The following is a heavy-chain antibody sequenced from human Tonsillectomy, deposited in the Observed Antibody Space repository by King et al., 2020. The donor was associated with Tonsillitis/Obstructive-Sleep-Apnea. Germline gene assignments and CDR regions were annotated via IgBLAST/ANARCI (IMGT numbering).Heavy chain of an antibody. CDR1: GFTFSSYA. Sequence: VQLVESGGGVVQPGRSLRLSCAASGFTFSSYAMHWVRQAPGKGLEWVAVISYDGSNKYYADSVKGRFTISRDNSKNTLYLQMNSLRAEDTAVYYCARDSARDSGYDHYYYYYYYMDVWGKGTTVTVSS. V-gene: IGHV3-30*04. CDR2: ISYDGSNK. CDR3: ARDSARDSGYDHYYYYYYYMDV. D-gene: IGHD5-12*01. J-gene: IGHJ6*03.